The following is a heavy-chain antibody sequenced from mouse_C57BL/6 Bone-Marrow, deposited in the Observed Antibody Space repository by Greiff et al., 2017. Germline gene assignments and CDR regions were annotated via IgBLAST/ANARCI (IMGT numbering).Heavy chain of an antibody. D-gene: IGHD1-1*01. CDR3: AIFLITTVVTLDYFDC. CDR2: IHPSDSDT. CDR1: GYTFTSYW. J-gene: IGHJ2*01. Sequence: QFQLQQPGAELVKPVASVKVSCKASGYTFTSYWMHWVKQRPGQGLEWIGRIHPSDSDTNCNQKFKGKPTLTVDKSSSTAYMQLSRLISEDSAVYYCAIFLITTVVTLDYFDCWGQGTTLTVSS. V-gene: IGHV1-74*01.